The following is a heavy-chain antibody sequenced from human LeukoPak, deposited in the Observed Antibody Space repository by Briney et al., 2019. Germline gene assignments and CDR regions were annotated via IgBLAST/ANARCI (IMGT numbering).Heavy chain of an antibody. CDR2: INGDGSST. CDR3: ARGNIAAAGIHY. D-gene: IGHD6-13*01. Sequence: GGSLRLSCAASGFTFSSYWMHWVRHAPRKGLVWVSRINGDGSSTTYVDSVMGRFTISRDNAKNTLYLQMNSVRAEDTAVYYCARGNIAAAGIHYWGQGTLVIVSS. J-gene: IGHJ4*02. V-gene: IGHV3-74*01. CDR1: GFTFSSYW.